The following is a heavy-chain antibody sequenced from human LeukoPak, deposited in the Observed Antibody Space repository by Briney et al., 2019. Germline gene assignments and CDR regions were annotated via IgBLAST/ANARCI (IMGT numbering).Heavy chain of an antibody. J-gene: IGHJ4*02. V-gene: IGHV3-30*18. CDR1: GFTVSSNY. Sequence: GGSLRLSCAASGFTVSSNYMSWVRQAPGKGLEWLAVVSYDGNNQYYADSVRGRFTISRDNSKNMLYLQMNSLRPEDTAVYYCAKSVASDAYWGQGTLVTVSS. D-gene: IGHD5-12*01. CDR3: AKSVASDAY. CDR2: VSYDGNNQ.